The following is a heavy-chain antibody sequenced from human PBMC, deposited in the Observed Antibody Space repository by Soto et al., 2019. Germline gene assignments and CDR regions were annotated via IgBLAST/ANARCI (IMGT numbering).Heavy chain of an antibody. CDR1: GGSISSSSFH. V-gene: IGHV4-39*01. CDR2: IYYTGST. J-gene: IGHJ5*02. CDR3: AGRTHYYGSGVGGWFDP. Sequence: SETLSLTCTVSGGSISSSSFHWGWIRQPPGKGLECIGSIYYTGSTYYNPSLKSRVTISVDTSKNQFSLKLSSMTAADTAVYYCAGRTHYYGSGVGGWFDPWGQGTRVTVAS. D-gene: IGHD3-10*01.